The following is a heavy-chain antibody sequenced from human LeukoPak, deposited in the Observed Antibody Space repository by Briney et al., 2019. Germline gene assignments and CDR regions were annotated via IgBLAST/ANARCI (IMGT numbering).Heavy chain of an antibody. Sequence: SETLSLTCTVSGGSISSYYWSWIRQPPGKGLEWIGYIYYSGSTNYNPSLKSRVTISVDTSKNQFSLKLSSVTAADTAVYYCARDRSAYCGGDCYPYYFDYWGQGTLVTVSS. V-gene: IGHV4-59*01. J-gene: IGHJ4*02. CDR3: ARDRSAYCGGDCYPYYFDY. D-gene: IGHD2-21*02. CDR2: IYYSGST. CDR1: GGSISSYY.